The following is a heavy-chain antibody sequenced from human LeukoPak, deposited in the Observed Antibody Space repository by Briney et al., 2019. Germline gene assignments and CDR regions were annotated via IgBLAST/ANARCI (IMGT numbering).Heavy chain of an antibody. CDR2: MYSGGST. CDR3: ARDLRETGHRD. V-gene: IGHV3-66*01. D-gene: IGHD3-9*01. CDR1: GFNVNSNQ. Sequence: GGSLRLSCEASGFNVNSNQMSWVRQAPGKGLEWVSVMYSGGSTYFADSVKGRFTISRDNSKNTLSLHMSSLRVEDTGVYYCARDLRETGHRDWGQGTLVIVSS. J-gene: IGHJ4*02.